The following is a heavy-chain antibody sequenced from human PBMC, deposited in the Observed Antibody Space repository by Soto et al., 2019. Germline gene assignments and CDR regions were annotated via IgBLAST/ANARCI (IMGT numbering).Heavy chain of an antibody. Sequence: GASVKVSGKASGYTFTSYGISWVRQAPGQGLEWMGWVSTYNGNTNYAQKVQGRVTMTTDTSTSTAYMELRSLTSDDTAVYYCARGSGFGESSLDYWGRGTLVTVSS. D-gene: IGHD3-10*01. CDR3: ARGSGFGESSLDY. CDR2: VSTYNGNT. CDR1: GYTFTSYG. J-gene: IGHJ4*02. V-gene: IGHV1-18*04.